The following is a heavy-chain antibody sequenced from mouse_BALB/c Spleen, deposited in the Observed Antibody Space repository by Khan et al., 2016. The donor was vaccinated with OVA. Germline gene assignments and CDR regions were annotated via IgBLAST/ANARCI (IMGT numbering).Heavy chain of an antibody. D-gene: IGHD1-1*01. V-gene: IGHV1S136*01. CDR3: ARRDYVGSSSFAY. J-gene: IGHJ3*01. Sequence: EVQLQQSGPELVKPGASVKMSCKASGYTFTSYVMHWVKQKPGQGLEWIGYINPYNDGTKYNEKFKGKATLTSDKSSSPAYMELSSLTSEDSAVXYCARRDYVGSSSFAYWGQGTLVTVSA. CDR2: INPYNDGT. CDR1: GYTFTSYV.